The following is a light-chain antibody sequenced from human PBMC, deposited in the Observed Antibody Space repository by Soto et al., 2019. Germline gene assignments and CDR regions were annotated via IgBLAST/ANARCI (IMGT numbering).Light chain of an antibody. V-gene: IGLV1-47*01. Sequence: QYVLTQPPSASGTPGQRVTMSCSGTSSNIANNFVYWYQQLPGTAPKLLIFRSDQRPSGVPDRFSASISGTSASLAISGLLSEDEADYCCASWDDNLSGVVFGGGTKVTVL. J-gene: IGLJ3*02. CDR3: ASWDDNLSGVV. CDR2: RSD. CDR1: SSNIANNF.